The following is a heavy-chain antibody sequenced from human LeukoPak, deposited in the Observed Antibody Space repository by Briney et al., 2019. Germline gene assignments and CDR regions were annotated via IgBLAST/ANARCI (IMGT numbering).Heavy chain of an antibody. CDR2: IIPIFGTA. CDR1: GGTFSSYA. CDR3: ERDPSTYYYDIDPVARYFDL. D-gene: IGHD3-22*01. J-gene: IGHJ2*01. V-gene: IGHV1-69*06. Sequence: SVKVSCKASGGTFSSYAISWVRQAPGQGLEWMGGIIPIFGTANYAQKFQGRVTITADKSTSTAYTELSSLISAETAVYYYERDPSTYYYDIDPVARYFDLWGRGTLVTVSS.